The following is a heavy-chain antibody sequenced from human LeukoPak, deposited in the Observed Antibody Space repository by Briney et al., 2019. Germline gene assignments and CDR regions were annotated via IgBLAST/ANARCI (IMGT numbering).Heavy chain of an antibody. V-gene: IGHV3-7*01. CDR3: ARSKAGGY. CDR2: IDQEGGEQ. J-gene: IGHJ4*02. Sequence: ETLSPTCAVYGGSFSGYYWSWIRQPPGKGLEWVANIDQEGGEQNYVDSVKGRFSISRDNAKTSVYLQMDSLKVEDTAFYYCARSKAGGYWGQGTLVTVSS. CDR1: GGSFSGYY. D-gene: IGHD3-10*01.